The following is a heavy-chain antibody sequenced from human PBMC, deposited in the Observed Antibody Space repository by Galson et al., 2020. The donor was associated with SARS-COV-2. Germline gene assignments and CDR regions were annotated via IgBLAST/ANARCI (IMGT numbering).Heavy chain of an antibody. Sequence: GGSLRLSCAASGFSSSSYAMHWVRQAPGKGLLEWLAVIWHAGSEIYYASSVKGRFTISRDNSRNAVYLQMSSLRVEDTAVYHCARGAGAFISTALTWSPGHWGQGTLVTVSS. CDR3: ARGAGAFISTALTWSPGH. V-gene: IGHV3-33*04. D-gene: IGHD3-3*01. CDR2: IWHAGSEI. CDR1: GFSSSSYA. J-gene: IGHJ4*02.